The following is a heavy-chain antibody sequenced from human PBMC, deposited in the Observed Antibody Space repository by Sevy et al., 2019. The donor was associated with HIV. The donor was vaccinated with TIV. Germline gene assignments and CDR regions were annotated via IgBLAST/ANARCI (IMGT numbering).Heavy chain of an antibody. CDR3: AGQSLGWYNWFDP. J-gene: IGHJ5*02. Sequence: ASVNVSCKASGYNFYIHWVRQAPRQGLEWMGRVTPNSGATTDAQRAQGRVAMTMDTSVSTAYRELSGLKSDDTAIYYGAGQSLGWYNWFDPWGQGTLVTVSS. CDR1: GYNFY. CDR2: VTPNSGAT. V-gene: IGHV1-2*06. D-gene: IGHD6-19*01.